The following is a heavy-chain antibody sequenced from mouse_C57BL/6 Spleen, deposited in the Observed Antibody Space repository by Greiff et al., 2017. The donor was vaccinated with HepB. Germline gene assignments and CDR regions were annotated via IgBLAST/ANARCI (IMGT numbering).Heavy chain of an antibody. V-gene: IGHV5-17*01. CDR1: GFTFSDYG. J-gene: IGHJ3*01. Sequence: EVHLVESGGGLVKPGGSLKLSCAASGFTFSDYGMHWVRQAPEKGLEWVAYISSGSSTIYYADTVKGRFTISRDNAKNTLFLQMTSLRSEDTAMYYCAREGSDDDPAWFAYWGQGTLVTVSA. CDR3: AREGSDDDPAWFAY. CDR2: ISSGSSTI.